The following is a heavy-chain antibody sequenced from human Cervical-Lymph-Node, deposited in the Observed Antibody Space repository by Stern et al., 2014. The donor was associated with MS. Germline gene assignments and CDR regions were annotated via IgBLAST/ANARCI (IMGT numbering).Heavy chain of an antibody. Sequence: QVQLVESGGGVVQPGRSLRLSCVASGFTFSDYGMHWVRQAPGKGLEWVAVILYDGSNKYYADSVKGRFTISRDNSKNTLYLQMNSLRAEDTAVYYCAKDDRLYGSKPPYYFDYWGQGTLVTVSS. J-gene: IGHJ4*02. CDR3: AKDDRLYGSKPPYYFDY. CDR1: GFTFSDYG. CDR2: ILYDGSNK. D-gene: IGHD4-23*01. V-gene: IGHV3-30*18.